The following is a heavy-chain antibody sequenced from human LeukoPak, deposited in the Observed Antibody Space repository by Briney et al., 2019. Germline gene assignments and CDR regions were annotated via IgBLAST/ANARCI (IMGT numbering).Heavy chain of an antibody. V-gene: IGHV1-46*01. D-gene: IGHD3-22*01. Sequence: ASVKVSCKASGYTFTTFYIYWVRQAPGQGLEWMGIINPSGRSTSYAQNFQGRVTMTRDTSTSTVYMELSSLRSEDTAVYYCARNTIPNYDTSGRHPYFDYWGQGTLVTVSS. CDR3: ARNTIPNYDTSGRHPYFDY. J-gene: IGHJ4*02. CDR1: GYTFTTFY. CDR2: INPSGRST.